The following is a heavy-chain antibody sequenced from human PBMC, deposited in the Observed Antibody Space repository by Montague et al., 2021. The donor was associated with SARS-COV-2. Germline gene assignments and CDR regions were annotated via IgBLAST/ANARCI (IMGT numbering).Heavy chain of an antibody. CDR1: GGSFSGYY. CDR2: INYSGST. V-gene: IGHV4-34*01. J-gene: IGHJ4*02. Sequence: SETLSLTCAVYGGSFSGYYWRCFRQHPRKGLVWFVEINYSGSTNYNTSLQSRVTILVDTSKNQFSLKLSTVTAADTAVYYCARGEYYSGWSGLKYYFDYWGQGTLVIVSS. CDR3: ARGEYYSGWSGLKYYFDY. D-gene: IGHD3-10*01.